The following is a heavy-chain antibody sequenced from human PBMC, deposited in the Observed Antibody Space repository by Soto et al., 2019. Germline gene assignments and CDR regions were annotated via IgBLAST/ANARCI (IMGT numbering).Heavy chain of an antibody. CDR3: ARARYCATVHRQWWYFDL. J-gene: IGHJ2*01. CDR1: GYMFITYG. Sequence: ASVKVSCKASGYMFITYGFNWVRQAPGQGLEWMGWMSTSNGDTKTAQKFKGRLTMTSETSTNTVYMELTNLRSDDTAVYYCARARYCATVHRQWWYFDLWGRGTLVTVSS. CDR2: MSTSNGDT. D-gene: IGHD6-19*01. V-gene: IGHV1-18*01.